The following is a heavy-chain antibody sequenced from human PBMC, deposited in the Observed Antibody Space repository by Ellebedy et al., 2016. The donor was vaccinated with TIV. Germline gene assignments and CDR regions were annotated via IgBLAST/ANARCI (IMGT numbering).Heavy chain of an antibody. D-gene: IGHD1-26*01. J-gene: IGHJ4*02. CDR1: GYTFSIYD. CDR2: MNPSTGKS. V-gene: IGHV1-8*01. CDR3: AKGPVGAAN. Sequence: AASVQVSCKASGYTFSIYDINWVRQDTGQGLEWMGWMNPSTGKSDYAQKYQGRVTMTANTSISTAYMELSSLTSDDTAVYYCAKGPVGAANWGQGTLVTVSS.